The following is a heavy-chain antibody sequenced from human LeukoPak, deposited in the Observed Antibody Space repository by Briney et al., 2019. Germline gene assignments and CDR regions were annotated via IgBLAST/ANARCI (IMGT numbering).Heavy chain of an antibody. J-gene: IGHJ4*02. CDR2: ISYVETSK. Sequence: GGSLRLSCAASGFTFSSYAMHWVRQAPGKGLEWVAVISYVETSKYYADSVKGRFTISRDNSKNMVYLQMNRLRAEDSAVYYCAKSRSLEYSSSSDFWGQGTLVTVSS. V-gene: IGHV3-30-3*02. D-gene: IGHD6-6*01. CDR1: GFTFSSYA. CDR3: AKSRSLEYSSSSDF.